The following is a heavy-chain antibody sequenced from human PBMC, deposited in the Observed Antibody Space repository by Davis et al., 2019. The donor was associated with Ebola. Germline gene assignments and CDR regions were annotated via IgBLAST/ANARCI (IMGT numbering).Heavy chain of an antibody. Sequence: PGGSLRLSCAASGFTFSSYGMHWVRQAPGKGLEWVAVISYDGSNKYYADSVKGRFTISRDNSMNTLYLQMNSLRAEDTAVYYCAKGSVAVALFDYWGQGTLVTVSS. CDR1: GFTFSSYG. J-gene: IGHJ4*02. CDR2: ISYDGSNK. D-gene: IGHD6-19*01. CDR3: AKGSVAVALFDY. V-gene: IGHV3-30*18.